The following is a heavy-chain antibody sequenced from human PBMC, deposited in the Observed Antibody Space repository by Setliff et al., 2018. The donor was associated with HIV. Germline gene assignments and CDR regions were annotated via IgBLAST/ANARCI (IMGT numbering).Heavy chain of an antibody. V-gene: IGHV4-39*02. CDR3: AREGDGIDF. CDR2: GHYTGNT. Sequence: PSETLSLTCTVSGGSISSSSYYWGWIRQPPGKGLEWIGSGHYTGNTYTSPSLKSRATISLDASKNKISLKLTPVTSADTAVYYCAREGDGIDFWGQGTQVTVSS. CDR1: GGSISSSSYY. D-gene: IGHD2-21*02. J-gene: IGHJ4*02.